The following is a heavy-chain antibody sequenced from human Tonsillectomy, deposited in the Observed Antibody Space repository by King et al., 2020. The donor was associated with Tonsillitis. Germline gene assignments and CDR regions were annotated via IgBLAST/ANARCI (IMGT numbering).Heavy chain of an antibody. V-gene: IGHV3-9*01. D-gene: IGHD5-12*01. CDR2: ISWNSGSI. Sequence: VQLVESGGGLVQPGRSLRLSCAASGFTFDDYAMHWVRQAPGKGLEWVSGISWNSGSIAYADSVKGRFTISRDNAKNSLYLQMNSLRPEDTALYYCAKYFGAFLVAAVRLDPWGQGTLVTVSS. J-gene: IGHJ5*02. CDR3: AKYFGAFLVAAVRLDP. CDR1: GFTFDDYA.